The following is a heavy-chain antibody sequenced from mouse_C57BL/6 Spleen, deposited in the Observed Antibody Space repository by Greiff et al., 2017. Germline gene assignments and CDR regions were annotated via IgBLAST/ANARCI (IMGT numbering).Heavy chain of an antibody. CDR2: ISSGGSYT. V-gene: IGHV5-6*02. J-gene: IGHJ3*01. CDR1: GFTFSSYG. D-gene: IGHD1-1*01. CDR3: ARQDYGSRWFAY. Sequence: DVKLVESGGDLVKPGGSLKLSCAASGFTFSSYGMSWVRQTPDKRLEWVATISSGGSYTYYPDSVKGRFTISRDNAKNTLYLQMSSLKSEDTAMYYCARQDYGSRWFAYWGQGTLVTVSA.